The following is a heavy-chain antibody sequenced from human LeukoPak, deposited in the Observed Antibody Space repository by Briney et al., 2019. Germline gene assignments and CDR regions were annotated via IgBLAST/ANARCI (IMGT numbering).Heavy chain of an antibody. CDR3: ATRPNHS. CDR2: ILPSGDST. CDR1: GFIFRNYA. Sequence: PGGSLRLSCAASGFIFRNYAMTWVRQAPGKGLEWVSGILPSGDSTYYADSVKDRFTISRDNSQNTLFLEMNSLRVEDTAIYYCATRPNHSWGQGTLVTVSS. V-gene: IGHV3-23*01. J-gene: IGHJ4*02.